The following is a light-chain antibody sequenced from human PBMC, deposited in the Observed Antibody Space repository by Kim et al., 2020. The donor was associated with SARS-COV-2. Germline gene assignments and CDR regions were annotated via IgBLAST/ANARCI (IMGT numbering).Light chain of an antibody. J-gene: IGLJ2*01. Sequence: QSALTQPPSASGSPGQSVTISCTGTSSDVGGYNYVSWYQQHQGKAPRLMIYEVTKRPSGVPDRFSGSKSGNTASLTVSGLQADDEAHYYCSSYAASRTLLFGRGTQLTV. CDR2: EVT. CDR3: SSYAASRTLL. CDR1: SSDVGGYNY. V-gene: IGLV2-8*01.